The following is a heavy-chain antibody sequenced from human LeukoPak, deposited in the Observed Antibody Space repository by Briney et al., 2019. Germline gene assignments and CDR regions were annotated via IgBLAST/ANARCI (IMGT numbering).Heavy chain of an antibody. J-gene: IGHJ4*02. Sequence: PGGSLRLSCAASGFTFSSYAMGWLRQAPGKGLEWVSTISGSGGSTYYADSVKGRFTISRDNAKNSLFLQMNSLRAEDTAVYYCASALYANSCLWGRGTLVTVSS. CDR3: ASALYANSCL. CDR2: ISGSGGST. V-gene: IGHV3-23*01. CDR1: GFTFSSYA. D-gene: IGHD2-8*01.